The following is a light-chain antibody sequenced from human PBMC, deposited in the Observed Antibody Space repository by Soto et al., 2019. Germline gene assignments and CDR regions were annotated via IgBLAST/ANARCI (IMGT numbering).Light chain of an antibody. Sequence: EIVLTQSPATLSLSPGERATLSCRASQSVSSCLAWYQQKPGQAPRLLIYDASNRATGIPARFSGSGSETDFTLTISSLEPEDFAVYYCQQRSNWLTFGGGTKVDIK. CDR1: QSVSSC. CDR2: DAS. CDR3: QQRSNWLT. J-gene: IGKJ4*01. V-gene: IGKV3-11*01.